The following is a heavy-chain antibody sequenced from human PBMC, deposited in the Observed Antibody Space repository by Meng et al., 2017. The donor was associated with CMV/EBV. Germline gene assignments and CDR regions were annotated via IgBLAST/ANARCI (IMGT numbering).Heavy chain of an antibody. Sequence: SETLSLTCTVSGGSISSSSYYWGWLRQPPGKGLEWIVSIYYSGSTYYNPSLKSRVTISVDTSKNQFSLKLSSVTAADTAVYYCASAEYSSSSCHYFDYWGQGTLVTVSS. V-gene: IGHV4-39*01. CDR2: IYYSGST. D-gene: IGHD6-6*01. J-gene: IGHJ4*02. CDR1: GGSISSSSYY. CDR3: ASAEYSSSSCHYFDY.